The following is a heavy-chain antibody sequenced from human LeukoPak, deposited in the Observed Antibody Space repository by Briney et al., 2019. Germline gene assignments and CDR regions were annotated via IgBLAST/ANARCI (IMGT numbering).Heavy chain of an antibody. J-gene: IGHJ3*02. CDR1: GFTVSSNY. CDR2: IYSGGST. Sequence: GGSLRLSCAASGFTVSSNYMSWVRQAPGKGLEWVSVIYSGGSTYYADSVKGRFTISRDNSKNTLYLQMNSLRAEDTAVYYCARDGVGVAPSTDAFDIWGQGTMVTVSS. D-gene: IGHD1-26*01. CDR3: ARDGVGVAPSTDAFDI. V-gene: IGHV3-53*01.